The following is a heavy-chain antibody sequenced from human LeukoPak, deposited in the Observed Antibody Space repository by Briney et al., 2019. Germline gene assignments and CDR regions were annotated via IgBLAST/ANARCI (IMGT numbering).Heavy chain of an antibody. V-gene: IGHV3-30*18. J-gene: IGHJ6*02. CDR2: ISYDGINK. D-gene: IGHD2-15*01. CDR1: GFTFSSYG. Sequence: GRSLRLSCAASGFTFSSYGMHWVRQAPGKGLEWVAVISYDGINKYYGDSVKGRFTVSRDNSKNTVDLQMNSLRAEDTAVYHCAKDRLQGYYYGMDVWGQGTTVTVSS. CDR3: AKDRLQGYYYGMDV.